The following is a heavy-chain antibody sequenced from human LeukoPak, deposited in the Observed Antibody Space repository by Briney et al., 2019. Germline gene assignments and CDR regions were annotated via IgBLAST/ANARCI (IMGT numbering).Heavy chain of an antibody. CDR1: GFTFSSYA. J-gene: IGHJ6*02. Sequence: GGSLRLSCAASGFTFSSYAMSWVRQAPGKGLEWVSAISGSGGSTYYADSVKGRFTISRDNSKNTLYLQMNSLRAEDTAVYYCARDFGPRYCSGGSCYGMDVWGQGTTVTVSS. D-gene: IGHD2-15*01. CDR3: ARDFGPRYCSGGSCYGMDV. CDR2: ISGSGGST. V-gene: IGHV3-23*01.